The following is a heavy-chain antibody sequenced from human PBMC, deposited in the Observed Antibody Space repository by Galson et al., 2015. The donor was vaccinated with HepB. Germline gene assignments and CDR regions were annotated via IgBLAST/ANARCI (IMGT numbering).Heavy chain of an antibody. CDR2: IYSSDST. CDR3: ARRYVMMAFGGPIVSDYGMDV. Sequence: SLRLSCAASGFTVSTNYMNWVRQAPGEGLEWVSIIYSSDSTYYADSVRGRFTISRDKSENTVHLQMNSLRPDDTGVYYCARRYVMMAFGGPIVSDYGMDVWGQGTTVTVS. V-gene: IGHV3-66*02. J-gene: IGHJ6*02. D-gene: IGHD3-16*02. CDR1: GFTVSTNY.